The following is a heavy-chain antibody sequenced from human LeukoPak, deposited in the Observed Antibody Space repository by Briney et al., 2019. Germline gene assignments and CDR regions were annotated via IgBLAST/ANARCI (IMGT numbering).Heavy chain of an antibody. V-gene: IGHV1-2*02. J-gene: IGHJ4*02. D-gene: IGHD6-19*01. CDR3: ARGSVTGGWYLNLGY. CDR2: IYPNSGDT. CDR1: GYTFSGYY. Sequence: GASAKVSCKASGYTFSGYYMHWGRHPPGQGREWMGWIYPNSGDTNYAQNFQGRVTMTRDTSISTVYMELTRLTSDDTAVYYCARGSVTGGWYLNLGYWGQGTLVTVSS.